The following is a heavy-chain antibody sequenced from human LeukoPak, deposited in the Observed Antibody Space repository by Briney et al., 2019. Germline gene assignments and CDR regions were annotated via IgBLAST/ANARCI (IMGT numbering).Heavy chain of an antibody. CDR3: AKDTSRIAAAGGFDY. J-gene: IGHJ4*02. Sequence: GGSLRLSCAASGFTFSSYAMSWVRQAPGKGLEWVSAISGSGGSTYYADSVKGRFTITRDNTKNTVYLQMNSLRAEDTAVYYCAKDTSRIAAAGGFDYWGQGTLVTVSS. CDR2: ISGSGGST. D-gene: IGHD6-13*01. CDR1: GFTFSSYA. V-gene: IGHV3-23*01.